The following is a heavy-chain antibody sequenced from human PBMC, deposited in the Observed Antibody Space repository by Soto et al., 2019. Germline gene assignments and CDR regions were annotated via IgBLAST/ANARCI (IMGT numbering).Heavy chain of an antibody. J-gene: IGHJ4*02. D-gene: IGHD5-12*01. Sequence: GGSLRLSCAASGFSFEIYRMGWVRQAPGKGVEWVANINPDGSGEYYLDSVKGRFTISRDNSKNTLYLQMNSLRAEDTAVYYCARDPGRKIVAYWDYWGQETLVTVSS. CDR1: GFSFEIYR. CDR3: ARDPGRKIVAYWDY. V-gene: IGHV3-7*03. CDR2: INPDGSGE.